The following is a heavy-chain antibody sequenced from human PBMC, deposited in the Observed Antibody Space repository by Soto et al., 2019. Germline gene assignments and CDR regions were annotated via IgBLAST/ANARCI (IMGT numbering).Heavy chain of an antibody. D-gene: IGHD5-12*01. CDR3: AKLGGGYSGYDFGRSDYYYGMDV. Sequence: GGSLRRSCAASGCTFSRYAMSWVRQAPGKGLEWGSAISGSGGSTYYADSVKGRFTISRDNSKNTLYLQMNSLRAEDTAVYYCAKLGGGYSGYDFGRSDYYYGMDVWDKGPTVTAST. V-gene: IGHV3-23*01. J-gene: IGHJ6*04. CDR1: GCTFSRYA. CDR2: ISGSGGST.